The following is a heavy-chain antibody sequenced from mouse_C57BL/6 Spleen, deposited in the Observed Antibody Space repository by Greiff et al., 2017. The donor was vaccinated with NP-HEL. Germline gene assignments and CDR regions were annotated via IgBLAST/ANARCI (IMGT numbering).Heavy chain of an antibody. Sequence: QVQLKESGAELARPGASVKLSCKASGYTFTSYGISWVKQRTGQGLEWIGEIYPRSGNTYYNEKFKGKATLTADKSSSTAYMELRSLTSEDSAVYFCARADYYGSSYGWYFDVWGTGTTVTVSS. CDR2: IYPRSGNT. V-gene: IGHV1-81*01. J-gene: IGHJ1*03. CDR3: ARADYYGSSYGWYFDV. D-gene: IGHD1-1*01. CDR1: GYTFTSYG.